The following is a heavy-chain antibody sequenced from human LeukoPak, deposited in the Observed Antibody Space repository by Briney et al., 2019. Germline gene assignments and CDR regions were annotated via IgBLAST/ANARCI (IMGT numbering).Heavy chain of an antibody. CDR2: IYYSGST. V-gene: IGHV4-59*01. CDR3: ARLYSDTWYNWFDP. CDR1: GGSISSDY. Sequence: SETLSLTCTVSGGSISSDYWSWIRQPPGKGLEWIGYIYYSGSTNYNPSLKSRVTISVDTSKNQFSLKLSSVTAADTAVYYCARLYSDTWYNWFDPWGQGTLVTVSS. D-gene: IGHD6-13*01. J-gene: IGHJ5*02.